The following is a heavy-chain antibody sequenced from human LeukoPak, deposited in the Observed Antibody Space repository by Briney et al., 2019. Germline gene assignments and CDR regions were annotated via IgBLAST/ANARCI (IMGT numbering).Heavy chain of an antibody. J-gene: IGHJ4*02. D-gene: IGHD2-15*01. CDR1: SDSISSYY. V-gene: IGHV4-59*08. CDR3: ALLFGYFDY. Sequence: RPSETLSLTCTVSSDSISSYYWNWIRQTPGKGLEWIGYIYYSGSTNYNPSLKTRVTISVDTSKNQFSLKLSSVTAADTAVYYCALLFGYFDYWGQGTLVTVSS. CDR2: IYYSGST.